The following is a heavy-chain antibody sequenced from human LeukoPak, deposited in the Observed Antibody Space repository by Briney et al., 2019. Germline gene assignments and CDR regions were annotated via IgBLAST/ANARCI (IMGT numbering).Heavy chain of an antibody. J-gene: IGHJ6*03. CDR1: GGSISSYY. CDR3: ARANHYGSGYYYYYHMDV. CDR2: IYYSGST. V-gene: IGHV4-59*01. D-gene: IGHD3-10*01. Sequence: SETLSLTCTVSGGSISSYYWSWIRQPPGKGLEWIGYIYYSGSTNYNPSLKSRVTISVDTSKNQFSLKLSSVTAADTAVYYCARANHYGSGYYYYYHMDVWGKGTPVTVSS.